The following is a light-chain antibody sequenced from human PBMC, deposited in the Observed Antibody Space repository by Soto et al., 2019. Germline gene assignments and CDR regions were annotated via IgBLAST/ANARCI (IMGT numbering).Light chain of an antibody. Sequence: DIQMTQSPSTLSASVGDRVTITCRASQSTSSWLAWYQQKPGKAPKVLVYDVSSLDSGVPSRCCSSRSGTELTLTISSLQPDDYATYYCQQYKSYAWTFGQGTKVDIK. CDR3: QQYKSYAWT. CDR1: QSTSSW. V-gene: IGKV1-5*01. J-gene: IGKJ1*01. CDR2: DVS.